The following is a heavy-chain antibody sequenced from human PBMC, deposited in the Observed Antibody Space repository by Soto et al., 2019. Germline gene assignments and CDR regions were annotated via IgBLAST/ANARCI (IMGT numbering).Heavy chain of an antibody. J-gene: IGHJ6*03. D-gene: IGHD2-2*01. Sequence: TSETLSLTCAVYGGSFSGYYWSWIRQPPGKGLEWIGEINHSGSTNYNPSLKSRVTISVDTSKNQFSLKLSSVTAADTAVYYCARRGARYCSSTSCYRLYYYYMDVWGKGPRSPSP. CDR2: INHSGST. CDR1: GGSFSGYY. CDR3: ARRGARYCSSTSCYRLYYYYMDV. V-gene: IGHV4-34*01.